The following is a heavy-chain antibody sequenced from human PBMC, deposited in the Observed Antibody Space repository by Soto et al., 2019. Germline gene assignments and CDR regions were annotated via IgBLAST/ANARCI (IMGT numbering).Heavy chain of an antibody. CDR2: INPNSGGT. V-gene: IGHV1-2*02. D-gene: IGHD6-13*01. Sequence: GASVKVSCKASGYTFTGYYMHWVRQAPGQGLECMGWINPNSGGTNYAQKFQGRVTMTRXTXXSXXXMXLXXLRXDATAVYYCASGYSSSWYGWFDPWGQGSLVTVSS. CDR1: GYTFTGYY. CDR3: ASGYSSSWYGWFDP. J-gene: IGHJ5*02.